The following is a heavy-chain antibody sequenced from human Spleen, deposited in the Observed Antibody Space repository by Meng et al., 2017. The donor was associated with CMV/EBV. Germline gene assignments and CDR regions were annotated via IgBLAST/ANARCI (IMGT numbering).Heavy chain of an antibody. D-gene: IGHD3-10*01. CDR2: INPNSGGT. CDR1: GYTFTGYY. J-gene: IGHJ6*02. CDR3: ARDGRFVHNEGMDV. Sequence: ASVKVSCKASGYTFTGYYMNWVRQAPGQGLEWKGWINPNSGGTNYEQKFQGRGTMPRDTSISPAYMELSRLRSDETAVYYCARDGRFVHNEGMDVWGQGTTVTVSS. V-gene: IGHV1-2*02.